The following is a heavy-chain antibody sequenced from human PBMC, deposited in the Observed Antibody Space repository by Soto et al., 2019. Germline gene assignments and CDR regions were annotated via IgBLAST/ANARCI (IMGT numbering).Heavy chain of an antibody. Sequence: GGSLRLSCAASGFTFSRFSMHWVRQAPGKGLAWVAVISYDGSNTHYAESVKGRFNISRDDSKNTVYLQMNNLRGEDSAVYYCARDHGMFLSYYYYGMDVWGQGTTVTVSS. CDR3: ARDHGMFLSYYYYGMDV. CDR2: ISYDGSNT. V-gene: IGHV3-30-3*01. CDR1: GFTFSRFS. D-gene: IGHD3-10*02. J-gene: IGHJ6*02.